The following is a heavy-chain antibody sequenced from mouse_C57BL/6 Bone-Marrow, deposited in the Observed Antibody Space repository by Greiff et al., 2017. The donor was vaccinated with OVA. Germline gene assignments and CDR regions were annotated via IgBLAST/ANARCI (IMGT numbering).Heavy chain of an antibody. D-gene: IGHD4-1*01. CDR3: ASSGTSDY. J-gene: IGHJ2*01. V-gene: IGHV1-7*01. CDR2: INPSSGYT. CDR1: GYTFTDYY. Sequence: QVQLKASGAELVRPGASVKLSCKASGYTFTDYYINWVKQRPGQGLEWIGYINPSSGYTKYNQKFKDKATLTADKSSSTAYMQLSSLTYEDSAVYYCASSGTSDYWGQGTTLTVSS.